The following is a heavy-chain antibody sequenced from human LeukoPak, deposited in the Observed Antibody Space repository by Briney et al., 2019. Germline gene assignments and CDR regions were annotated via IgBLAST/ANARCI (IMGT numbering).Heavy chain of an antibody. D-gene: IGHD3-10*01. CDR3: AKTGWNTMARGWFDP. CDR2: IIPIFGTA. Sequence: ASVKVSCKASGGTFSSYAISWVRQAPGQGLEWMGGIIPIFGTANYAQKFQGRVTITADESTSTAYMELSSLRSEDTAVYYCAKTGWNTMARGWFDPWGQGTLVTVSS. V-gene: IGHV1-69*13. J-gene: IGHJ5*02. CDR1: GGTFSSYA.